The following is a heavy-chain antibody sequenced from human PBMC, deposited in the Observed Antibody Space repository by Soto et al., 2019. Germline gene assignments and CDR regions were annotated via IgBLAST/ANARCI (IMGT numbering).Heavy chain of an antibody. D-gene: IGHD2-2*01. CDR2: IYPGDSDT. CDR1: GYTFTNYW. Sequence: PGESLKVSCKGSGYTFTNYWIGWVRQMPGKGLEWMGVIYPGDSDTIYSPSFQGQVPLSADKSISTPYLQWRSLQASDTAMYYCVRRPGCSTTTCYRERDYWGQGTMVTVSS. J-gene: IGHJ4*02. V-gene: IGHV5-51*01. CDR3: VRRPGCSTTTCYRERDY.